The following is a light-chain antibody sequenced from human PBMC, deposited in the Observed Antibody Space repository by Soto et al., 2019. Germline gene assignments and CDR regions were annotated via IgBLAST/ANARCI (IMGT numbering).Light chain of an antibody. CDR3: QQSLITQYS. CDR1: QSVNRN. CDR2: GAS. J-gene: IGKJ2*03. V-gene: IGKV1-39*01. Sequence: DIQMTQSPSSLSASVGDRVTITCRASQSVNRNLHWYQQRPGKAPKLLISGASSLQSGVPSRFSGGGSGSDFTLTISSLQPEDFATYYCQQSLITQYSFGQGTKLEIK.